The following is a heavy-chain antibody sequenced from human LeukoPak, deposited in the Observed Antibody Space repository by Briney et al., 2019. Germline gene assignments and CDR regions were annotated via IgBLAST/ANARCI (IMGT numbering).Heavy chain of an antibody. CDR1: GFTFSSYS. CDR3: ARGVSPPDGPYYYYGMDV. D-gene: IGHD1-14*01. CDR2: ISSSSSTI. V-gene: IGHV3-48*01. Sequence: GGSLRLSCAASGFTFSSYSMNWVRQAPGKGLEWVSYISSSSSTIYYADSVKGRFTISRDNAKNSLYLQMNSLRAEDTAVYYCARGVSPPDGPYYYYGMDVWGQGTTVTVSS. J-gene: IGHJ6*02.